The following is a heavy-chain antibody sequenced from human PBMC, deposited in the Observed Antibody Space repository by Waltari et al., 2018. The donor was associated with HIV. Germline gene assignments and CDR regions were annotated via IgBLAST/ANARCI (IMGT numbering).Heavy chain of an antibody. J-gene: IGHJ6*02. Sequence: EVQLVETGGGLIQPGGALRLSCAASGFTVRSNYMSWVRQAPGKGLGWVSIIYGGGSTSSADSGKGRCTISRASSKNTVYLQMNSLRAEDTAVYYCAREGSRGWRSDMDVWGQGTTVTVSS. CDR1: GFTVRSNY. CDR3: AREGSRGWRSDMDV. D-gene: IGHD6-19*01. CDR2: IYGGGST. V-gene: IGHV3-53*02.